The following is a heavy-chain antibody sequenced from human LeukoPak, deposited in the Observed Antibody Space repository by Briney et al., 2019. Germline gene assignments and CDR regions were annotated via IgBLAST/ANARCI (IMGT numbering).Heavy chain of an antibody. V-gene: IGHV4-59*01. D-gene: IGHD6-6*01. CDR3: ARWGSIAVARFDY. J-gene: IGHJ4*02. Sequence: SETLSLTCAVSGGSISNCYWSWIRQPPGKGLGWIGYIYYTGSTNYNPSLTSRVNISVDTSKNQFSLNLTSVTAADTAVYYCARWGSIAVARFDYWGQGTLVTVSS. CDR1: GGSISNCY. CDR2: IYYTGST.